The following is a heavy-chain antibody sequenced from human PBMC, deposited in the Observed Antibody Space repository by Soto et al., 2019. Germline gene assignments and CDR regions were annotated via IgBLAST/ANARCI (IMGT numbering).Heavy chain of an antibody. V-gene: IGHV1-2*02. CDR3: ASGGSSYWPYF. J-gene: IGHJ4*02. D-gene: IGHD2-15*01. CDR2: INANSGGT. CDR1: GYTFSDYY. Sequence: QVQLVQSGAEVKKPGASVKVSCKASGYTFSDYYMHWVRQAPGQGLEWMGWINANSGGTNYPQKFQGRVTMTRDTSISTAYVSLISLRSDDTAVYFCASGGSSYWPYFWGQGTLVTVSS.